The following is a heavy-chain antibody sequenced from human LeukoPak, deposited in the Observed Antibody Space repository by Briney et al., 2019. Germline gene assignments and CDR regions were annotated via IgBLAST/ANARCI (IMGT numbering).Heavy chain of an antibody. D-gene: IGHD3-22*01. CDR3: AKRGVVIRVILVGFHKEAYYFDS. J-gene: IGHJ4*02. V-gene: IGHV3-23*01. Sequence: GGSLRLSCAVSGIILSNYGMSWVRQAPGKGLEWVAGISDSGSRTKYADSVKGRFTISRDNSKNTLYLQMNSLRAEDTAVYFCAKRGVVIRVILVGFHKEAYYFDSWGQGALVTVSS. CDR1: GIILSNYG. CDR2: ISDSGSRT.